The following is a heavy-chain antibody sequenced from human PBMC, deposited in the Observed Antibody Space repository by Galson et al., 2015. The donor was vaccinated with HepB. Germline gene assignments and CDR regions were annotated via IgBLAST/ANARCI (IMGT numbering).Heavy chain of an antibody. Sequence: SLRLSCAASGFTFSSYSMNWVRQAPGRGLEWVSSISSSSSYIYYADSVKGRFTTSRDNAKNSLYLQMNSLRAEDTAVYHCARGYSSSWNDYWGQGTLVTVSS. D-gene: IGHD6-13*01. J-gene: IGHJ4*02. CDR2: ISSSSSYI. CDR3: ARGYSSSWNDY. V-gene: IGHV3-21*01. CDR1: GFTFSSYS.